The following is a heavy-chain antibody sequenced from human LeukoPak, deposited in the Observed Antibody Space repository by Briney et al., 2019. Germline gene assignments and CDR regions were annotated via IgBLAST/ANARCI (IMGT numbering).Heavy chain of an antibody. D-gene: IGHD6-19*01. CDR2: TSGSGRSI. Sequence: GGSLRLSCAASGFTFSSYAMSWVRQAPGKGPEWVTGTSGSGRSIHYADSVKGRFTISRDNSKNTLYLQMNSLRADDTAVYYCAKDMNSWRDGSGLGDYFDYWGQGTLVTVSS. CDR3: AKDMNSWRDGSGLGDYFDY. CDR1: GFTFSSYA. V-gene: IGHV3-23*01. J-gene: IGHJ4*02.